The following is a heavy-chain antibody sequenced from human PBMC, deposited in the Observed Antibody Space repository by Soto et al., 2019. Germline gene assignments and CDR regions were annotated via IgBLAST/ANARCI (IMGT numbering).Heavy chain of an antibody. Sequence: ASVKVSCKASGYTFTGYGISWVRQAPGQGLEWMGWISAYNGNTNYAQKLQGRVTMTTDTSTSTAYMELRSLRSDDTAVYYCARPIAVAGFYYYGMDVWGQGTTVTVSS. CDR1: GYTFTGYG. J-gene: IGHJ6*02. CDR3: ARPIAVAGFYYYGMDV. CDR2: ISAYNGNT. D-gene: IGHD6-19*01. V-gene: IGHV1-18*01.